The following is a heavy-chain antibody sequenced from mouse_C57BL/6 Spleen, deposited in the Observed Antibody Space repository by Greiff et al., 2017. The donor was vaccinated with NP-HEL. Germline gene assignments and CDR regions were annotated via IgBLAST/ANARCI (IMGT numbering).Heavy chain of an antibody. CDR1: GYTFTDYE. J-gene: IGHJ3*01. CDR3: TRGLRGTY. D-gene: IGHD2-4*01. CDR2: IDPETGGT. V-gene: IGHV1-15*01. Sequence: QVQLQQSGAELVRPGASVTLSCKASGYTFTDYEMHWVKQTPVHGLEWIGAIDPETGGTAYNQKFKGKAILTADKSSSTAYMELRSLTSEDSAGYYCTRGLRGTYWGQGTLVTVSA.